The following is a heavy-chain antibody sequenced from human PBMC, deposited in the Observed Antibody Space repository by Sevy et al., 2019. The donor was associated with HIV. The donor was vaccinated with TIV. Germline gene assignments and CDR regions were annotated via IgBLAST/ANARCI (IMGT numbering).Heavy chain of an antibody. J-gene: IGHJ4*02. CDR2: ISSSSSYI. CDR3: ARIGRSFDY. Sequence: GGSLRLSCAASGFTFSSYSMNWVRQAPGKGLEWVSSISSSSSYIYYADSLKGRFPISRDKAKNSLYLQMNSLRAEDTAVYYCARIGRSFDYWGQGTLVTVSS. V-gene: IGHV3-21*01. CDR1: GFTFSSYS.